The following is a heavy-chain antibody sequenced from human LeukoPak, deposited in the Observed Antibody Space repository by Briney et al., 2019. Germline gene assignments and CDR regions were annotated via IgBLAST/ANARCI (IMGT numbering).Heavy chain of an antibody. V-gene: IGHV3-11*06. Sequence: GGSLRLSCAASGFTFSDYYMNWIRQAPGKGLEWVSSISSISTYTAYADSLRGRFTISRDNSNNSLYLQMDSLRVEDTAVYYCARGGVNITGTTVNWFDPWGQGTLVTVSS. CDR2: ISSIST. CDR1: GFTFSDYY. J-gene: IGHJ5*02. D-gene: IGHD1-20*01. CDR3: ARGGVNITGTTVNWFDP.